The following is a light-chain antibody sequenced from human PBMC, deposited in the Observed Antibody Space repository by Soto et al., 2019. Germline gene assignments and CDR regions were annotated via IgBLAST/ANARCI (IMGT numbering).Light chain of an antibody. CDR3: QQRSNWPQGT. Sequence: EIVLTQSPATLSLSPGERATLSCRASQSVSSYLAWYQQKPGQAPRLLIYDASNRATGIPARFSGSGSGTDFTPTISSLEPEDFAVYYCQQRSNWPQGTFGRGTKVEIK. V-gene: IGKV3-11*01. J-gene: IGKJ1*01. CDR1: QSVSSY. CDR2: DAS.